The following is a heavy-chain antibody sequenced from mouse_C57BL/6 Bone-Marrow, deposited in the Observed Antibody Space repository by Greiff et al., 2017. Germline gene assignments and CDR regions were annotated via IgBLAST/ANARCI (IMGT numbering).Heavy chain of an antibody. CDR1: GYTFTSYW. D-gene: IGHD2-12*01. Sequence: QVQLQQPGAELVMPGASVKLSCKASGYTFTSYWMHWVKQRPGQGLEWIGEIDPTDSYTNYNQKFKGKSTLTVDKSSSTAYMQLSNLTSEDSSVYYCAKEYYKDEMDYWGQGTSVTVSS. V-gene: IGHV1-69*01. J-gene: IGHJ4*01. CDR2: IDPTDSYT. CDR3: AKEYYKDEMDY.